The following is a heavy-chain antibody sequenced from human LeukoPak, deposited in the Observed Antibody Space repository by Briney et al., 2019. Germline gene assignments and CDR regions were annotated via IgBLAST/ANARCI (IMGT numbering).Heavy chain of an antibody. CDR3: ARDLGHSGYDLYDY. CDR2: ISDSGSTI. Sequence: PGGSLRLSCAASGFTFSGNAMSWIRQTPGKGLEWLSYISDSGSTINYADSVKGRLTISRGNAKKSLFLQMNSLRAEDTAVYYCARDLGHSGYDLYDYWGQGTLVTVSS. D-gene: IGHD5-12*01. V-gene: IGHV3-11*04. CDR1: GFTFSGNA. J-gene: IGHJ4*02.